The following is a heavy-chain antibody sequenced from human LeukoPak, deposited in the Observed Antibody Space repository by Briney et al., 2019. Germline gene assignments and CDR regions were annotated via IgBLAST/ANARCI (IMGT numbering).Heavy chain of an antibody. Sequence: SETLSLTCAVYGGSFSGYYWSWIRQPPGKGLEWIGSIYYSGSTCYNPSLKSRVTISVDTSKNQFSLKLSSVTAADTAVYYCARGQDYVWGSPSTWGQGTLVTVSS. CDR3: ARGQDYVWGSPST. V-gene: IGHV4-34*01. J-gene: IGHJ4*02. CDR2: IYYSGST. CDR1: GGSFSGYY. D-gene: IGHD3-16*01.